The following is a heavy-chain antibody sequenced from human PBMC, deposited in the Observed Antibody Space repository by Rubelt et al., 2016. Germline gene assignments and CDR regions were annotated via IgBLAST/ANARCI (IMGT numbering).Heavy chain of an antibody. CDR3: VKDRAFGGYQVGNHDS. Sequence: GGSLRLSCAASGFTFSDYAMNWVRQAPGKGLQWVSGITGSDGSTYYAGSVKGRFTISRDNSKNTLYLQMNSLRAEDTALYYCVKDRAFGGYQVGNHDSWGQGTLVTVSS. D-gene: IGHD5-12*01. J-gene: IGHJ4*02. V-gene: IGHV3-23*01. CDR2: ITGSDGST. CDR1: GFTFSDYA.